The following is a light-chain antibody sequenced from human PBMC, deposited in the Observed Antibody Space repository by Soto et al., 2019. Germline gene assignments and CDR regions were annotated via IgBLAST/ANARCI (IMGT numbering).Light chain of an antibody. J-gene: IGKJ3*01. V-gene: IGKV3-20*01. CDR2: AS. CDR1: QSVSDMY. Sequence: EIVLTQSPGTLSLSPGERATLSCRASQSVSDMYLAWYQQKPGQAPRLLIYASNRATGIPDRFIGSGSGPDFTLTISRLEPEDFAVYYCQHYGTSALFGPGTKVEIK. CDR3: QHYGTSAL.